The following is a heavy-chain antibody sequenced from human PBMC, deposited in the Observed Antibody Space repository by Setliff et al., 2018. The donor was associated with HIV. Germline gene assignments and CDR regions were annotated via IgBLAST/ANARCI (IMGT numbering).Heavy chain of an antibody. J-gene: IGHJ4*02. V-gene: IGHV4-39*07. CDR2: IYYSGST. CDR1: GGSISSSNYY. Sequence: SETLSLTCTVSGGSISSSNYYWGWIRQPPGKGLEWIGSIYYSGSTYYNSSLRSRVTISVDTSKNQVSLKLNSMTAADTAVYYCALGSWYDYWGQGSLVTVSS. D-gene: IGHD6-13*01. CDR3: ALGSWYDY.